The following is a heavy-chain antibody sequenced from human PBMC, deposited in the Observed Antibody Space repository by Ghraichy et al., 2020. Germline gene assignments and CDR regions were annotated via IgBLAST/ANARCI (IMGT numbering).Heavy chain of an antibody. V-gene: IGHV4-4*07. CDR1: GGSISSYY. CDR2: IYTSGST. Sequence: SETLSLTCTVSGGSISSYYWSWIRQPAGKGLEWIGRIYTSGSTNYNPSLKSRVTMSVDTSKNQFSLKLSSVTAADTAVYYCARDPNPFHPQVPYYYYGMDVWGQGTTVTVSS. J-gene: IGHJ6*02. D-gene: IGHD2/OR15-2a*01. CDR3: ARDPNPFHPQVPYYYYGMDV.